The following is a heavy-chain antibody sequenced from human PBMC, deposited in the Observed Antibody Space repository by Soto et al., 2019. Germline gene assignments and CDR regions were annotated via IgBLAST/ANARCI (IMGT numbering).Heavy chain of an antibody. J-gene: IGHJ6*03. V-gene: IGHV3-23*01. CDR2: ISGSGGGT. CDR3: IAAAGTAYYDYYYMNV. D-gene: IGHD6-13*01. Sequence: EVQLLESGGGLVQPGGSLKLACAASGFTFSSYAMSWVRQAPGKGLEWVSTISGSGGGTYYADSVKGRFTISRDNSKNTLYLQIDSLRAEDTAVYFCIAAAGTAYYDYYYMNVWGKGTTVTVSS. CDR1: GFTFSSYA.